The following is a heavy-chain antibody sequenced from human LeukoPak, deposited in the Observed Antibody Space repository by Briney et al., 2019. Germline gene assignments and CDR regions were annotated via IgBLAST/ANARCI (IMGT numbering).Heavy chain of an antibody. V-gene: IGHV3-30*02. CDR1: GFTFSSYG. CDR3: ARERTTIMSGTAIGGY. D-gene: IGHD4-11*01. J-gene: IGHJ4*02. CDR2: IRYDGSNK. Sequence: PGGSLRLSCAASGFTFSSYGIHWVRQAPGKGLEWVAFIRYDGSNKYYTDSVKGRFTISRDNAKNSLFLQMNSLTADDTALYYCARERTTIMSGTAIGGYWGQGTLVTVSS.